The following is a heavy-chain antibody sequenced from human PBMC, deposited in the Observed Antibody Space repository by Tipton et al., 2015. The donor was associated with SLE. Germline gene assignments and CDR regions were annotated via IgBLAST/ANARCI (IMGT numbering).Heavy chain of an antibody. CDR2: ISSSGSTI. CDR3: ARVPRDSYGHDPYYYYYMDV. D-gene: IGHD5-18*01. CDR1: GFTFSRYE. J-gene: IGHJ6*03. Sequence: SLRLSCAASGFTFSRYEMNWVRQAPGKGLEWVSYISSSGSTIYYADSVKGRFTISRDNAKNSLYLQMNSLRAEDTAVYYCARVPRDSYGHDPYYYYYMDVWGKGTTVTVSS. V-gene: IGHV3-48*03.